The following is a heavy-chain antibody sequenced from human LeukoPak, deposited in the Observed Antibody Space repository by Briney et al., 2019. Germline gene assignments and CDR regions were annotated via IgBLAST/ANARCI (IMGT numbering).Heavy chain of an antibody. D-gene: IGHD6-6*01. V-gene: IGHV4-39*07. J-gene: IGHJ3*02. CDR3: ARRTRKGSSRAFDI. CDR2: IYYSGST. Sequence: PSQTLSLTWTVAAGSISSSSYYSGWIRQPPGKGLGGFGSIYYSGSTYYNPSLKSRVTISVDTSKNQFSLKLSSVTAADTAVYYCARRTRKGSSRAFDIWGQGTMVTVSS. CDR1: AGSISSSSYY.